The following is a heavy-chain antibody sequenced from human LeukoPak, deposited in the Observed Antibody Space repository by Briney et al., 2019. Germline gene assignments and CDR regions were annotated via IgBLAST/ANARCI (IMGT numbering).Heavy chain of an antibody. CDR1: GFTFSSYG. D-gene: IGHD3-9*01. V-gene: IGHV3-30*03. CDR3: ARGLRDILTGWLHYYYGMDV. Sequence: GGSLRLSCAASGFTFSSYGMHWVRQAPGKGLEWVAVISYDGSNKYYADSVKGRFTISRDNSKNTLYLQMNSLRAEDTAVYYCARGLRDILTGWLHYYYGMDVWGQGTTVTVSS. J-gene: IGHJ6*02. CDR2: ISYDGSNK.